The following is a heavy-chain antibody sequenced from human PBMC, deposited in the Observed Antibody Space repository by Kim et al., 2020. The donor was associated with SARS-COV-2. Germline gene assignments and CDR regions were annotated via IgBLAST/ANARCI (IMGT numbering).Heavy chain of an antibody. V-gene: IGHV5-51*01. J-gene: IGHJ4*02. Sequence: PSFQGQVTISADKSISTAYLQWSSLKASDTAMYYCARPRGDSTSRDYFDYWGQGTLVTVSS. D-gene: IGHD2-21*01. CDR3: ARPRGDSTSRDYFDY.